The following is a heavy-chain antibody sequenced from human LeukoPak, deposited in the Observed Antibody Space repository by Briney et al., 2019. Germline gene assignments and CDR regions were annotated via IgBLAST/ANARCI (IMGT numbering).Heavy chain of an antibody. D-gene: IGHD6-13*01. CDR2: ISSSSSTI. CDR1: GFTFSSYS. CDR3: ASKIFGIAAAGASGDY. V-gene: IGHV3-48*04. Sequence: GGSLRLSCAASGFTFSSYSMNWVRQAPGKGLEWVSYISSSSSTIYYADSVKGRFTISRDNAKNSLYLQMNSLRAEDTAVYYCASKIFGIAAAGASGDYWGQGTLVTVSS. J-gene: IGHJ4*02.